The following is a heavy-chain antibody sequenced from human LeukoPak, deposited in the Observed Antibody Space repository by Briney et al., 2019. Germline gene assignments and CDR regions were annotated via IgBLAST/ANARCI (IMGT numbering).Heavy chain of an antibody. CDR3: ARGYCSGGSCYGFDY. CDR2: IKQDGSEK. Sequence: GGSLRLSCAASGFTFSSYWMSWVRQAPGKGLEWVANIKQDGSEKYYVDSVKGRFTISRDNAKNSLYLQMNSLRAEDMAVYYCARGYCSGGSCYGFDYWGQGTLVTVFS. J-gene: IGHJ4*02. CDR1: GFTFSSYW. V-gene: IGHV3-7*01. D-gene: IGHD2-15*01.